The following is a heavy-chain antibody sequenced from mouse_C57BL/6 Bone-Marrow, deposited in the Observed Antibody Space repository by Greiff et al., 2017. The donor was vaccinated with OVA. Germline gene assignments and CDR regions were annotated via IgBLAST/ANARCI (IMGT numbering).Heavy chain of an antibody. Sequence: QVQLQQPGAELVKPGASVKMSCKASGYTFTSYWITWVKQRPGQGLEWIGDIYPGSGSTNYNEKFKSKATLTVDSSSSTAYMQLSSLTSEDSAVYYCARSGIYDRNFDVWATGTTVTVSS. J-gene: IGHJ1*03. CDR1: GYTFTSYW. V-gene: IGHV1-55*01. D-gene: IGHD1-1*01. CDR2: IYPGSGST. CDR3: ARSGIYDRNFDV.